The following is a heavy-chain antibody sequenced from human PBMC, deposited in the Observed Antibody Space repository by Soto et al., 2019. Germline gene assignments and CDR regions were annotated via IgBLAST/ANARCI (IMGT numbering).Heavy chain of an antibody. CDR3: AKVLWIGYSSSSDYFDY. CDR1: GFTFSSYA. V-gene: IGHV3-23*01. D-gene: IGHD6-6*01. Sequence: GGSLRLSCAASGFTFSSYAMSWVRQAPGKGLEWVSAISGSGGSTYYADSVKGRFTISRDNSKNTLYLQMNSPRAEDTAVYYCAKVLWIGYSSSSDYFDYWGQGTLVTVSS. CDR2: ISGSGGST. J-gene: IGHJ4*02.